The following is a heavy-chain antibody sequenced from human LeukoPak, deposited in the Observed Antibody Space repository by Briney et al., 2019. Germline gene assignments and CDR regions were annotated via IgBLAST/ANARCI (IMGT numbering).Heavy chain of an antibody. Sequence: GGSLRLSCVVSGFPFSSYAMSWVRQAPGRGLEWVAGLSGSGGTTYYADSVKGRFTVSRDNSKDTLFLHMNSLRDEDTAVYYCVKDRPPNVFYFDSQPFGRWGQRTLVTVSS. J-gene: IGHJ4*02. CDR2: LSGSGGTT. D-gene: IGHD3-22*01. V-gene: IGHV3-23*01. CDR3: VKDRPPNVFYFDSQPFGR. CDR1: GFPFSSYA.